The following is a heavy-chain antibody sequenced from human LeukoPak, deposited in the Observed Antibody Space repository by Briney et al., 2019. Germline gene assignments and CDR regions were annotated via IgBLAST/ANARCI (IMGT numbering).Heavy chain of an antibody. CDR1: GFTFSSYG. CDR2: IRYDGSNK. J-gene: IGHJ4*02. CDR3: AKGCYSSSWYGEEIDY. V-gene: IGHV3-30*02. D-gene: IGHD6-13*01. Sequence: GGSLRLSCAASGFTFSSYGMHWVRQAPGKGLEWVAFIRYDGSNKYYADSVKGRFTISRDNSKNTLYLQMNSLRAEDTAVYYCAKGCYSSSWYGEEIDYWGQGTLVTVSS.